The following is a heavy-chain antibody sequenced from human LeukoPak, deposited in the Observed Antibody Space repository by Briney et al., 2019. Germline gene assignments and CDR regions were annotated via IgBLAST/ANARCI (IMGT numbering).Heavy chain of an antibody. CDR3: ARDLRMVRGVTPANWFDP. CDR2: IYYSGST. J-gene: IGHJ5*02. D-gene: IGHD3-10*01. CDR1: GGSISSYY. Sequence: SETLSLTCTVSGGSISSYYWSWIRQPPGKGLEWIGYIYYSGSTNYNPSLKSRVTISVDTSKNQFSLKLSSVTAADTAVYYCARDLRMVRGVTPANWFDPWGQGTLVTVSS. V-gene: IGHV4-59*01.